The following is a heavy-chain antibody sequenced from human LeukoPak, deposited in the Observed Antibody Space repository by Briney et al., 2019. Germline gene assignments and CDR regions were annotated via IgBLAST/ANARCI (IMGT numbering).Heavy chain of an antibody. D-gene: IGHD3-10*01. Sequence: RGSLRLSCAASGFSISNSAMSWVRQAPGKGLEWVSAISGSGGSTYYADSVKGRFTISRDNSKNTLYLQMNSLRAEDTAVYYCAAYGSGRFFVVDYWGQGTLVTVSS. CDR2: ISGSGGST. CDR3: AAYGSGRFFVVDY. CDR1: GFSISNSA. J-gene: IGHJ4*02. V-gene: IGHV3-23*01.